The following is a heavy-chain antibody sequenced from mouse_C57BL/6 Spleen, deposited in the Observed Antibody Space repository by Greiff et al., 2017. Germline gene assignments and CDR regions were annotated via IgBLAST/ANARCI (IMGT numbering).Heavy chain of an antibody. V-gene: IGHV1-69*01. CDR2: IDPSDSYT. CDR3: AYGSSLYWYFDV. J-gene: IGHJ1*03. CDR1: GYTFTSYW. Sequence: QIQLQQPGAELVMPGASVKLSCKASGYTFTSYWMHWVKQRPGQGLEWIGGIDPSDSYTNYNQKFKGKSTFTVNKSSSTAYMQLSSLTSEDSAVYYCAYGSSLYWYFDVWGTGTTVTVSS. D-gene: IGHD1-1*01.